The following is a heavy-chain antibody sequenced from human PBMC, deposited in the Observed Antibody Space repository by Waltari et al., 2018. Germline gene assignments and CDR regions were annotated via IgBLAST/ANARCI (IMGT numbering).Heavy chain of an antibody. D-gene: IGHD6-19*01. CDR3: ARGSKQWPYYYYYYMDV. V-gene: IGHV4-39*07. Sequence: QLQLQESGPGLVKPSETLSLTCTVSGGSISSSSYYWGWIRQPPGKGLEWIGSIYYSGSTYYNPSLKRRVTISVDTSKNQFSLKLSSVTAADTAVYYCARGSKQWPYYYYYYMDVWGKGTTVTVSS. CDR2: IYYSGST. CDR1: GGSISSSSYY. J-gene: IGHJ6*03.